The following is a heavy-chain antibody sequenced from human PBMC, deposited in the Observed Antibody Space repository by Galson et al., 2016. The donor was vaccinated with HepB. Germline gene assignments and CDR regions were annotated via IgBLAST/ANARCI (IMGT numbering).Heavy chain of an antibody. Sequence: SETLSLTCTVSGDSIISSSFWTWIRQPPGKGLEWIGTVYYSGDIKYSPSLESRVTMSVDTSKNQFSLNLTSVTTADTAMYFCARVASDWLPLDSWGQGILVTVSS. D-gene: IGHD3-9*01. V-gene: IGHV4-59*01. J-gene: IGHJ4*02. CDR2: VYYSGDI. CDR3: ARVASDWLPLDS. CDR1: GDSIISSSF.